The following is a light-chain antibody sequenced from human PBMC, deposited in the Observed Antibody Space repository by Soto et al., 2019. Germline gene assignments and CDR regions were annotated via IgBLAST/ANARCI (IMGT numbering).Light chain of an antibody. J-gene: IGLJ1*01. CDR2: DVS. CDR1: SSDVGGYNY. V-gene: IGLV2-14*01. Sequence: QSVLTQPASVSGSPGQSITISCTGTSSDVGGYNYVSWYQQHPGKAPKLMIYDVSNRPSGVSNRFSGSKSGNTASLTISGLQAEDEADYYCSSYTCSITLYVFGPGTKVTVL. CDR3: SSYTCSITLYV.